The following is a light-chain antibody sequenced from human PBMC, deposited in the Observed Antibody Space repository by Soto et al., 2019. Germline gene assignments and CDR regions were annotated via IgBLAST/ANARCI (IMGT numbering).Light chain of an antibody. CDR3: QQYNSYSQT. CDR2: DAS. CDR1: QSISSW. Sequence: DIQMAQFPSTPSASVGGRVTHTCPASQSISSWLAWYQQKPGKAPKLLIYDASNLESGVPSRFSGSGSGTEFTLTISSLQPDDFATYYCQQYNSYSQTFGQGTKVDIK. J-gene: IGKJ1*01. V-gene: IGKV1-5*01.